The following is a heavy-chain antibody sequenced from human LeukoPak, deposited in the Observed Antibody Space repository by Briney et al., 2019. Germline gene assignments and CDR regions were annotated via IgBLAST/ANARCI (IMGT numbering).Heavy chain of an antibody. Sequence: SETLSLTCTVSGGSISSYYWSWIRQPPGKGLEWIGYIYYSGSTNYNPSLKSRVTISVDASKNQFSLKLSSVTAADTAVYYCARSGYSYGKNAFDIWGQGTLVTVSS. CDR1: GGSISSYY. V-gene: IGHV4-59*01. D-gene: IGHD5-18*01. J-gene: IGHJ4*02. CDR3: ARSGYSYGKNAFDI. CDR2: IYYSGST.